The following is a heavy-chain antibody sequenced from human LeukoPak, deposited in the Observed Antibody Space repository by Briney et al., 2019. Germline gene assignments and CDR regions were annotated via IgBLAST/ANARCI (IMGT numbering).Heavy chain of an antibody. D-gene: IGHD4-17*01. CDR1: GYIFTGYY. J-gene: IGHJ4*02. CDR2: INPNSSGT. Sequence: ASVKVSCKASGYIFTGYYMHWVRQAPGQGLEWMGWINPNSSGTNSAQKFQGRVTMTRDTSISTAYMELSRLRSDDTALYYCARAAVTTLPYFDYWGQGTLVTVSS. CDR3: ARAAVTTLPYFDY. V-gene: IGHV1-2*02.